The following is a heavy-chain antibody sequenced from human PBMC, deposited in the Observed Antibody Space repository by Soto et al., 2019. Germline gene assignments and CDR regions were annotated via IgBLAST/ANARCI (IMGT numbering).Heavy chain of an antibody. Sequence: EVRLVESGGGAVRPGGSLRLSCEASGFTFDDYGMTWVRQAPGKGLEWVSGVNWNGGTTGYAHSVKGRFTISRDNAKNQLFLQMNSLRADDTAFYYCARGGATARSYFYMDVWANGTTVTV. CDR3: ARGGATARSYFYMDV. CDR2: VNWNGGTT. J-gene: IGHJ6*03. CDR1: GFTFDDYG. D-gene: IGHD1-26*01. V-gene: IGHV3-20*04.